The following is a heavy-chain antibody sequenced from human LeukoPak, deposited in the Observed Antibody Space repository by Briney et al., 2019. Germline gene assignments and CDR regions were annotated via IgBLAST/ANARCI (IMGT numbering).Heavy chain of an antibody. CDR3: ARLVTMVRGVIHWFDP. D-gene: IGHD3-10*01. V-gene: IGHV5-51*01. J-gene: IGHJ5*02. CDR1: GYSFTSYW. Sequence: GESLKISCKGSGYSFTSYWIGWVRQMPGKGLEWMGIIYPGDSDTRYSPSFQGQVTISADKSISTAYLQWSSLKASDTAMYYCARLVTMVRGVIHWFDPWGQGTLVTVSS. CDR2: IYPGDSDT.